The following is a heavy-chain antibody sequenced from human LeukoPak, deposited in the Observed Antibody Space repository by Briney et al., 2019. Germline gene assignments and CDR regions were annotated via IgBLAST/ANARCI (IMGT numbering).Heavy chain of an antibody. D-gene: IGHD6-19*01. Sequence: GASVKVSCKASGGTFSSYAISWVRQAPGQGLEWMGGIIPIFGTANYAQKFQGRVTITADKSTSTAYMELSSLRSEDTAVYYCARVAAVAVFDYWGQGTLVTVPS. V-gene: IGHV1-69*06. CDR2: IIPIFGTA. CDR1: GGTFSSYA. CDR3: ARVAAVAVFDY. J-gene: IGHJ4*02.